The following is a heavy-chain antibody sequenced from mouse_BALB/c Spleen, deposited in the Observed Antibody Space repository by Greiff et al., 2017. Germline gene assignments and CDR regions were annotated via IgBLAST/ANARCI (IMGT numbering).Heavy chain of an antibody. J-gene: IGHJ1*01. CDR1: GYSITSDYA. Sequence: DVQLQESGPGLVKPSQSLSLTCTVTGYSITSDYAWNWIRQFPGNKLEWMGYISYSGSTSYNPSLKSRISITRDTSKNQFFLQLNSVTTEDTATYYCSRGGGKNWYFDVWGAGTTVTVSS. CDR2: ISYSGST. D-gene: IGHD1-1*02. V-gene: IGHV3-2*02. CDR3: SRGGGKNWYFDV.